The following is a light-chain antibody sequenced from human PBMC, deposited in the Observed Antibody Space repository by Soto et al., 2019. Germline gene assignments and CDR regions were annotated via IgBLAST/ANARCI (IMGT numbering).Light chain of an antibody. J-gene: IGKJ5*01. Sequence: EIVLTQATGTLSLYQGASATLSCRASQSVSSSYLAWYQQKPGQAPRLLIYGASNRATGIPSRFSGRGSGTDFTLTISRLEPEDFAVYYCQQQGISHITFGQGTRLEI. V-gene: IGKV3-20*01. CDR1: QSVSSSY. CDR3: QQQGISHIT. CDR2: GAS.